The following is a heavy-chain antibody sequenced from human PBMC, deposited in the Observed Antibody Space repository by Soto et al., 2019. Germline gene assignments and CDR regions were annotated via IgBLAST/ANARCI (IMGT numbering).Heavy chain of an antibody. J-gene: IGHJ4*02. CDR2: ISGGGGST. V-gene: IGHV3-23*01. CDR1: GFTFSSYG. Sequence: EVQLLESGGGLVQPGGSLRLSCAASGFTFSSYGMSWVRQAPGKGLEWVSSISGGGGSTYYADSVKGRFTISRDNSKNTLYLQVSSLRAEDTAVYYCANRNDYGSGSYFPFDHWGQRTLVTVAS. CDR3: ANRNDYGSGSYFPFDH. D-gene: IGHD3-10*01.